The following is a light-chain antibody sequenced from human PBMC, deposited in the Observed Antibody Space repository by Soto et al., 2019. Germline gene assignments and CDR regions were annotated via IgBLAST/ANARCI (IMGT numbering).Light chain of an antibody. CDR3: TSYAGGSSHVV. CDR1: SSDIGGYDY. CDR2: DVN. Sequence: QSALTQPASVSGSPGQSITLSCTGTSSDIGGYDYVSWYQRHPGKAPKLIIYDVNNRPSGVSNRVSGSRSGNWASLTISGLQAEGEADYYCTSYAGGSSHVVFGGGTKLTV. J-gene: IGLJ2*01. V-gene: IGLV2-14*01.